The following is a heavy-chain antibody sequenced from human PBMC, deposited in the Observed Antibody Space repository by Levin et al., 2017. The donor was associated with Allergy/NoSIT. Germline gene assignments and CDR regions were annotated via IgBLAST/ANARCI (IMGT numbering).Heavy chain of an antibody. CDR1: GFTLSDSA. CDR2: ISDSGAST. Sequence: GESPKISCAGSGFTLSDSAMSWVRQAPGEGLVWVSGISDSGASTYYADSVKGRFTISRDISTNRVFLQMNSLSAEDTALYYCARGSYCSGGTCYSRLGYWGQGILVTVSS. D-gene: IGHD2-15*01. V-gene: IGHV3-23*01. CDR3: ARGSYCSGGTCYSRLGY. J-gene: IGHJ4*02.